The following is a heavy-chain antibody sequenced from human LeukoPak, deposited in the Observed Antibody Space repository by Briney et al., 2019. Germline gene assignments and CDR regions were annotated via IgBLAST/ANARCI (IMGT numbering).Heavy chain of an antibody. Sequence: PSETLSLTCAVYGGSFSGYYWSWIRQPPGKGLEWIGEINHSGSTNYNPSLKSRVTISVDTSKNQFSLRLSPVTAADTAVYYCARVSLYCSGGTCYSHDAFDIWGQETMVTVSS. J-gene: IGHJ3*02. CDR2: INHSGST. D-gene: IGHD2-15*01. CDR1: GGSFSGYY. V-gene: IGHV4-34*01. CDR3: ARVSLYCSGGTCYSHDAFDI.